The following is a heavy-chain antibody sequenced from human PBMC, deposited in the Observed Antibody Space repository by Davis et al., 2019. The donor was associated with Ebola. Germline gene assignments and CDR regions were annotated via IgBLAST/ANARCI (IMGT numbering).Heavy chain of an antibody. CDR2: IKPGNSDT. V-gene: IGHV5-51*01. D-gene: IGHD4/OR15-4a*01. CDR3: ARKRYSANYAGNDFQI. J-gene: IGHJ3*02. Sequence: GESLKISCEGSGYGFSDYWIAWVRQRPGKGLEWMGIIKPGNSDTRYNPSFQGQVTISVDKSINTAYLQWSTLKASDTAIYYCARKRYSANYAGNDFQIWGQGTMVTVSP. CDR1: GYGFSDYW.